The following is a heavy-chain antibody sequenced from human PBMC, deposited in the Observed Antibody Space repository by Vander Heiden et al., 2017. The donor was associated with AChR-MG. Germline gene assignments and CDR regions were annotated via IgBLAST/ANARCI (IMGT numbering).Heavy chain of an antibody. D-gene: IGHD1-7*01. Sequence: QVQLQQWGAGLLNPSAPLSLTCAVYGGSFSGYYWRWIRQPPGKGLEWIGEINHSGSTNYNPSLKSRVTISVDTSKNQFSLKLSSVTAADTAVYYCARVVRLELRFYYYYYMDVWGKGTTVTVSS. CDR3: ARVVRLELRFYYYYYMDV. V-gene: IGHV4-34*01. CDR1: GGSFSGYY. J-gene: IGHJ6*03. CDR2: INHSGST.